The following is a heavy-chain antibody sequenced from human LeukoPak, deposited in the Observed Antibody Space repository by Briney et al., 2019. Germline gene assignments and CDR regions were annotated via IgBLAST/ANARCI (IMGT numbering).Heavy chain of an antibody. CDR2: VNPNSGGT. CDR1: GYRFTGYY. CDR3: ARGVAFSDY. V-gene: IGHV1-2*02. D-gene: IGHD5-12*01. J-gene: IGHJ4*02. Sequence: ASVKVSCKASGYRFTGYYMHWVRQAPGQGLEWMGWVNPNSGGTIFAQKFQGRVTMTRDTSISTAYMELRSLRSDDKAVYYCARGVAFSDYWGQGTLVTVSS.